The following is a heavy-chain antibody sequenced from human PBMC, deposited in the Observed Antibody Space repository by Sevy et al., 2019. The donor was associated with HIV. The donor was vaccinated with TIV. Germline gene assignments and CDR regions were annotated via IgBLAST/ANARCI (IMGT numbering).Heavy chain of an antibody. CDR1: GFTFSSYG. CDR3: ARVLDCSSTSCHTGGMDV. D-gene: IGHD2-2*02. Sequence: GGSLRLSCAASGFTFSSYGMHWVRQAPGKGLGGVAVIWYEGSNKYYEDSVKGRFTISRDNSKNTLYLQMNSLRAEDTAVYYCARVLDCSSTSCHTGGMDVWGQGTTVTVSS. J-gene: IGHJ6*02. CDR2: IWYEGSNK. V-gene: IGHV3-33*01.